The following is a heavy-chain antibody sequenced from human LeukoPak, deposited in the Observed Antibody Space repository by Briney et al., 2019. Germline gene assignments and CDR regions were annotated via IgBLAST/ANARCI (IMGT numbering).Heavy chain of an antibody. J-gene: IGHJ4*02. CDR3: ARAEWLLLYFDY. V-gene: IGHV4-31*03. CDR1: GGSISSGGYY. D-gene: IGHD3-3*01. Sequence: SQTLSLTCTVSGGSISSGGYYWSWIRQHPGQGLEWIGYIYYSGGTYYNPSLKSRVTISVDTSKNQFSLKLSSVTAADTAVYYCARAEWLLLYFDYWGQGTLVTVSS. CDR2: IYYSGGT.